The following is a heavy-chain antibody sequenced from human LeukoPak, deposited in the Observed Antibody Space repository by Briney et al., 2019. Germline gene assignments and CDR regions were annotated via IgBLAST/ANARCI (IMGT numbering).Heavy chain of an antibody. J-gene: IGHJ4*02. CDR1: GFTFSSYG. D-gene: IGHD6-13*01. V-gene: IGHV3-30*18. Sequence: GGSLRLSCAASGFTFSSYGMHWVRQAPGKGLEWGSVISYNGSNKYYADSVKGRFTISRDNSKNTLYPQMNSLRAEDTAVYYCAKVSSSSWSAFDYWGQGTLVTVSS. CDR3: AKVSSSSWSAFDY. CDR2: ISYNGSNK.